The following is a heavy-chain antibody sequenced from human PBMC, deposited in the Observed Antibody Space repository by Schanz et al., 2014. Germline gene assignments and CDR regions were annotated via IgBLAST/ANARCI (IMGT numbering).Heavy chain of an antibody. D-gene: IGHD6-13*01. CDR1: GYTFTSDS. J-gene: IGHJ4*02. CDR2: INPSVRGT. Sequence: QVQLVQSGDEVKKPGASVKVSCKASGYTFTSDSMHWVRQAPGQGLEWMGMINPSVRGTHFARECQGRVTVTSDTSTSTVYMELSGLRSEDTAVYYCARDGVDAAAGGNYWGQGTLVTVSA. CDR3: ARDGVDAAAGGNY. V-gene: IGHV1-46*03.